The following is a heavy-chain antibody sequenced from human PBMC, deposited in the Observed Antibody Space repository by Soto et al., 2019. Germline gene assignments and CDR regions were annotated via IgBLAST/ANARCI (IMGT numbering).Heavy chain of an antibody. Sequence: ASVKVSCKASGYTFTIYGISWVRQAPGQGLEWMGWISAYNGNTNYAQKLQGRVTMTTDTSTSTAYMELRSLRSDDTAVYYCAKTRVRLRRSPNGMDVCGQGTTVTVS. CDR2: ISAYNGNT. D-gene: IGHD1-1*01. V-gene: IGHV1-18*01. CDR3: AKTRVRLRRSPNGMDV. CDR1: GYTFTIYG. J-gene: IGHJ6*02.